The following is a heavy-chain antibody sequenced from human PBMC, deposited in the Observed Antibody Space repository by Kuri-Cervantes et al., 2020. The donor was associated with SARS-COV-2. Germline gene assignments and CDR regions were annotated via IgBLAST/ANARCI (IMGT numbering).Heavy chain of an antibody. Sequence: ASVKVSCKASGYTFTGYYMHWVRQAPGQGLEWMGWINPNSGGTNYAQKFQGRVTMTRDTSISTAYMELSRLRSDDTAMYYCARDQLSFTIFGVVITYFDYWGQGTLVTVSS. D-gene: IGHD3-3*01. CDR1: GYTFTGYY. CDR3: ARDQLSFTIFGVVITYFDY. J-gene: IGHJ4*02. CDR2: INPNSGGT. V-gene: IGHV1-2*02.